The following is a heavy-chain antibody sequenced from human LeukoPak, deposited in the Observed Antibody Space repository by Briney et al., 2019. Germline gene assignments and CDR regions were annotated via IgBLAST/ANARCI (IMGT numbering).Heavy chain of an antibody. J-gene: IGHJ1*01. V-gene: IGHV1-24*01. CDR3: ATDYCSSTSCLAEYFQH. D-gene: IGHD2-2*01. CDR1: GFTLTELS. CDR2: FDPEDGET. Sequence: GASVKVSCKVSGFTLTELSMHWVRQAPGEGLEWMGGFDPEDGETIYAQKFQGRVTMTEDTSTDTAYMELSSLRSEDTAVYYCATDYCSSTSCLAEYFQHWGQGTLVTVSS.